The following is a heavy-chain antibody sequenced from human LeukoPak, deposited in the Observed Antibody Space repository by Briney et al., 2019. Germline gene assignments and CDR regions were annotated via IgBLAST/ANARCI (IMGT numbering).Heavy chain of an antibody. CDR3: ARARDYYDSSGYSRFDY. CDR1: GGSISSGGYY. CDR2: IHHSGST. Sequence: PSQTLSLTCTVSGGSISSGGYYWSWIRQPPGKGLEWIGYIHHSGSTYYNPSLKSRVTISVDRSKNQFSLKLSSVTAADTAVYYCARARDYYDSSGYSRFDYWGQGTLVTVSS. V-gene: IGHV4-30-2*01. J-gene: IGHJ4*02. D-gene: IGHD3-22*01.